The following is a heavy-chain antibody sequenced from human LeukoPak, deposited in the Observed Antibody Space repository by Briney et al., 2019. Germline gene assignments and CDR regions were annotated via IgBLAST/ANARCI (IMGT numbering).Heavy chain of an antibody. CDR3: AKEIYGDPTGGRFQH. Sequence: GGSLRLSCAASGFTFSSYAMHWVRQAPGKGLEWVAVISYDGSNKYYADSVKGRFTISRDNSKNTLYLQMNSLRAEDTAVYYCAKEIYGDPTGGRFQHWGQGTLVTVSS. CDR1: GFTFSSYA. J-gene: IGHJ1*01. D-gene: IGHD4-17*01. CDR2: ISYDGSNK. V-gene: IGHV3-30*04.